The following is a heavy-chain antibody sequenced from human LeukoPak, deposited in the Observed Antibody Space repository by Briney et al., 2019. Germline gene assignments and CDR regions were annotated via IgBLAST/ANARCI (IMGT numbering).Heavy chain of an antibody. V-gene: IGHV3-33*06. CDR3: AKDFFAAAGYYYYMDV. Sequence: GRSLRLSCAASGFTFSSYGMHWVRQAPGKGLEWVAVIWYDGSNKYYADSVKGRFTISRDNSKYTLYLQMNSLRAEDTAVYYCAKDFFAAAGYYYYMDVWGKGTTVTVSS. D-gene: IGHD6-13*01. J-gene: IGHJ6*03. CDR1: GFTFSSYG. CDR2: IWYDGSNK.